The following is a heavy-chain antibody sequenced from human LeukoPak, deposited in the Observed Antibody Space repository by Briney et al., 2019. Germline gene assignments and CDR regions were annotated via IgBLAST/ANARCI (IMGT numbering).Heavy chain of an antibody. V-gene: IGHV3-21*01. CDR1: GFTFSSYS. J-gene: IGHJ4*02. D-gene: IGHD3-22*01. Sequence: GGSLRLSCAASGFTFSSYSMNWVRQAPGKGLEWVSSISSSSSYIYYADSVKGRFTISRDNAKNSLYLQINSLRAEDTAVYYCARDPPYYYDSSGYSHFDYWGQGTLVTVSS. CDR2: ISSSSSYI. CDR3: ARDPPYYYDSSGYSHFDY.